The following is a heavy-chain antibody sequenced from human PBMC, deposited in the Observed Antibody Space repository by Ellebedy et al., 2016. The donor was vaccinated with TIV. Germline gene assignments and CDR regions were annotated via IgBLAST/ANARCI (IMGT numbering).Heavy chain of an antibody. D-gene: IGHD1-26*01. Sequence: SETLSLTCNVSGASISSSGYYWGWIRQPPGKKLEWIGSIYNSGDTYYNPSLQSRVTISVDMSKNQFSLELSYVTAADTAVYYCARRTDSGSYYDYFNHWGQGTRVTVSS. CDR1: GASISSSGYY. CDR3: ARRTDSGSYYDYFNH. V-gene: IGHV4-39*01. CDR2: IYNSGDT. J-gene: IGHJ4*02.